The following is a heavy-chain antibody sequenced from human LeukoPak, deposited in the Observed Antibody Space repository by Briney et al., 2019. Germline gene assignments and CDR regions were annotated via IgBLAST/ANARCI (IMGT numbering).Heavy chain of an antibody. CDR2: IYSGGST. Sequence: GGSLRLSCAASGFTASSNYMSWVRQAPGKGLEWVSVIYSGGSTYYADSVKGRFTISRDNSKSTLYLQMNSLRAEDTAVYYCARPGYYYGMDVWGQGTTVTVSS. J-gene: IGHJ6*02. V-gene: IGHV3-66*01. CDR1: GFTASSNY. CDR3: ARPGYYYGMDV.